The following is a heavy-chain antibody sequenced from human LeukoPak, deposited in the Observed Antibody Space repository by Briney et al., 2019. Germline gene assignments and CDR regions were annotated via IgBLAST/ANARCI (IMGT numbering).Heavy chain of an antibody. CDR1: GFTFSNYA. Sequence: GGSLRLSCAASGFTFSNYAMSWVRQAPGKGLEWVSAISGSGGSTYYADSVKGRFTISRDNSKNTLYLQMNSLRAEDTAVYYCAKSVVGYSYAAPIFDYWGQGTLVTVSS. J-gene: IGHJ4*02. V-gene: IGHV3-23*01. D-gene: IGHD5-18*01. CDR2: ISGSGGST. CDR3: AKSVVGYSYAAPIFDY.